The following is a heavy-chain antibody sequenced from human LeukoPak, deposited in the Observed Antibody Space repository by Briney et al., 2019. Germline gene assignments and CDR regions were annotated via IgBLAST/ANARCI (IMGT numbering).Heavy chain of an antibody. Sequence: GGSLRLSCAASGFTFSSYWMHWVRQAPGKGLVWVSRINSDGPSTSYADAVKGRFTISRDNAKNTLYLQMNNLGAGDTAVYYCARDVGYRSWFDPWGQGTLVTVSS. V-gene: IGHV3-74*01. CDR3: ARDVGYRSWFDP. D-gene: IGHD5-18*01. CDR2: INSDGPST. J-gene: IGHJ5*02. CDR1: GFTFSSYW.